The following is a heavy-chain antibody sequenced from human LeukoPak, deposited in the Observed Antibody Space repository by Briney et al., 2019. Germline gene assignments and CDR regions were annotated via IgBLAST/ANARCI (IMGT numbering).Heavy chain of an antibody. CDR3: AKGSGNDWFDP. V-gene: IGHV3-30*18. CDR2: ISYDGSNK. Sequence: PGRSLRLSCAASGFTFSSYGMHWVRQAPGKGLEWVAVISYDGSNKYYADSVKGRFTISRDNSKNTLYLQMNSLRAEDTAVYYCAKGSGNDWFDPWGQGTLVTVSP. J-gene: IGHJ5*02. D-gene: IGHD3-3*01. CDR1: GFTFSSYG.